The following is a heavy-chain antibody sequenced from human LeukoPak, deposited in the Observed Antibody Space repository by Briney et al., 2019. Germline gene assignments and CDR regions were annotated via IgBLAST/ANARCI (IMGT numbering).Heavy chain of an antibody. CDR3: ARDHTVDCLVDDS. Sequence: GGSLRLSCSASGFTFSSHWMNWVRQAPGKGLEWVASINQEGSERYYVGAVKGRFTISRDNAKNSLYLQMNSLRAEDTAVYYRARDHTVDCLVDDSWGQGTLVTVSS. CDR2: INQEGSER. D-gene: IGHD2-21*01. J-gene: IGHJ4*02. V-gene: IGHV3-7*01. CDR1: GFTFSSHW.